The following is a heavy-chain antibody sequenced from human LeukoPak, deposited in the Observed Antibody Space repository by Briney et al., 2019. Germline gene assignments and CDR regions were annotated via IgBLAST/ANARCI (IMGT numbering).Heavy chain of an antibody. CDR2: INPNSGGT. Sequence: ASVKVSCKASGYSFTDKYMHWVRQAPGQGLEWMGRINPNSGGTNYVQKFQGRVTMTTDTSTSTAYMELRSLRSDDTAVYYCARSNYYDSSTYPDDYWGQGTLVTVSS. J-gene: IGHJ4*02. CDR3: ARSNYYDSSTYPDDY. D-gene: IGHD3-22*01. V-gene: IGHV1-2*06. CDR1: GYSFTDKY.